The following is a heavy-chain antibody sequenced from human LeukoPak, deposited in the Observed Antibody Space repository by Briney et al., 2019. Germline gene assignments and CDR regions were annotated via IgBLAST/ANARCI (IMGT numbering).Heavy chain of an antibody. Sequence: ASVKVSCTASGYTXTGYYMHWVRQAPGQGLEWMGWINPNSGDTKYAQKFQGRVTMTRDTSISTAYMELSRLKSYDTAVYYCATQRGSYLWGTDFDYWGQGTLVTVSS. CDR2: INPNSGDT. CDR1: GYTXTGYY. CDR3: ATQRGSYLWGTDFDY. D-gene: IGHD3-16*01. J-gene: IGHJ4*02. V-gene: IGHV1-2*02.